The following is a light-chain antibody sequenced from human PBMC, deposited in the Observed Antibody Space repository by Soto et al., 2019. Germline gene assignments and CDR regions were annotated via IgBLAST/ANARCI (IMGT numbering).Light chain of an antibody. Sequence: DIQMTQSPSTLSASVGDRVIITCRASQSISSWLAWYQQKPGKAPKLLIYKVSTLESEVPSRFSGSGSGTEFPRTISSLQHDDFATYYCQQYDDYSLYTFGQGTKLENK. CDR3: QQYDDYSLYT. J-gene: IGKJ2*01. V-gene: IGKV1-5*03. CDR1: QSISSW. CDR2: KVS.